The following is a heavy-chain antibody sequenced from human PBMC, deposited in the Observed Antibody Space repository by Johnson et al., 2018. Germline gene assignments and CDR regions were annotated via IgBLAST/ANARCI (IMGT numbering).Heavy chain of an antibody. Sequence: EVQLVESGGGLVQXGGSXRPXCAASGFTFSSYAMSWVRQAPGKGLAWVSAISGSGGSTYYADSVKGRFIISRDNSKNTLYLQMNSRRAEDTAVYYCAKTAVAGTGRALDIWGQGTMVTVSS. V-gene: IGHV3-23*04. CDR3: AKTAVAGTGRALDI. CDR1: GFTFSSYA. CDR2: ISGSGGST. D-gene: IGHD6-19*01. J-gene: IGHJ3*02.